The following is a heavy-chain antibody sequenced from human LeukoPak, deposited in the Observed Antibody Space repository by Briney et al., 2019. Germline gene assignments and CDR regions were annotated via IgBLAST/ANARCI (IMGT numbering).Heavy chain of an antibody. CDR2: IIPIFGTA. J-gene: IGHJ4*02. CDR3: ARDQLYYYDSSGYYLAY. V-gene: IGHV1-69*13. Sequence: GASVKVSCKASGGTFSSYAISWVRQAPGQGLEWMGGIIPIFGTANYAQKFQGRVTITADESTSTAYMELSSLRSEDTAVYYCARDQLYYYDSSGYYLAYWGQGTLVTVSS. CDR1: GGTFSSYA. D-gene: IGHD3-22*01.